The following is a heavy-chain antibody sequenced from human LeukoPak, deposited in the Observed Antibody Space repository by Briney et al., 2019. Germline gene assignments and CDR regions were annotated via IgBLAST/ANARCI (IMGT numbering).Heavy chain of an antibody. Sequence: ASVKVSCKASGYTFTVYYMHWVRQAPGQGLEWMGWINPNSGGTNYAQKFQGRVTMTRDTSISTAYMELSRLRSDDTAVYYCARDYGSRNYYDSSGYYFFYYYYMDVWGKGTTVTVS. CDR1: GYTFTVYY. D-gene: IGHD3-22*01. CDR2: INPNSGGT. J-gene: IGHJ6*03. CDR3: ARDYGSRNYYDSSGYYFFYYYYMDV. V-gene: IGHV1-2*02.